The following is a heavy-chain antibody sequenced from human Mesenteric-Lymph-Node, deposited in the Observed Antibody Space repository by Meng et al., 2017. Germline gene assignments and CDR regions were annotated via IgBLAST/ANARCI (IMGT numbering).Heavy chain of an antibody. CDR3: ATTGGGFDY. CDR2: INTKTGNP. V-gene: IGHV7-4-1*02. J-gene: IGHJ4*02. Sequence: QVQLVQAGAEVKKPGASVKVSCKASASTFSNYDINWVRQAPGQGLEWMGWINTKTGNPTYAQGFTGRFVFSLDTSVSTAHLHISTLTPEDTAVYYCATTGGGFDYWGQGTLVTVSS. D-gene: IGHD2-8*02. CDR1: ASTFSNYD.